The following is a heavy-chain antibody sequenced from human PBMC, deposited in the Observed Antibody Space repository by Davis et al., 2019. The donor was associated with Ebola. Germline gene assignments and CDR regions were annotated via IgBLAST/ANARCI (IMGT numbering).Heavy chain of an antibody. V-gene: IGHV3-21*01. J-gene: IGHJ6*03. CDR3: ARVLKLERRVYYYYMDV. Sequence: PGGSLRLSCAASGFTFSSSSMNWVRQAPGKGLEWVSSISSSSSYIYYADSVKGRFTISRDNAKNSLYLQMNSLRAEDTAVYYCARVLKLERRVYYYYMDVWGKGTTVTVSS. D-gene: IGHD1-1*01. CDR1: GFTFSSSS. CDR2: ISSSSSYI.